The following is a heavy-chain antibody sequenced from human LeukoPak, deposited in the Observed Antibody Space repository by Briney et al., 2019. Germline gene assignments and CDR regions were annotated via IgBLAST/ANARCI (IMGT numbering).Heavy chain of an antibody. CDR2: FSASDGSR. V-gene: IGHV3-23*01. J-gene: IGHJ4*02. CDR1: GFSFSSYG. D-gene: IGHD2-21*01. CDR3: AKGSGWLLPQYFDF. Sequence: GGTLRLSCEASGFSFSSYGMSWVRQAPGEGLEWVSGFSASDGSRYYADSVKGRFTISRDNSKNTLYLHMKSLRAEDTAVYYCAKGSGWLLPQYFDFWGQGTLVTVSS.